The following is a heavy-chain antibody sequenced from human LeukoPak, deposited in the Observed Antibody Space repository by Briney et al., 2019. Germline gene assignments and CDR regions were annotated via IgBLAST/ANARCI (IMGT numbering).Heavy chain of an antibody. CDR3: ARGRLGAAAKNWFDP. CDR2: IYHSGST. V-gene: IGHV4-4*02. J-gene: IGHJ5*02. D-gene: IGHD6-13*01. CDR1: GGSISSSNW. Sequence: SETLSLTCAVSGGSISSSNWWSWVRQPPGKGLEWIGEIYHSGSTNYNPSLKSRVTISVDTSKNQFSLKLSSVTAADTAVYYCARGRLGAAAKNWFDPWGQGTLVTVSS.